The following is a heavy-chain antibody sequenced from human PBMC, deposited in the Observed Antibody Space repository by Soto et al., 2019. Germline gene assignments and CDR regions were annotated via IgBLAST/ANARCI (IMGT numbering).Heavy chain of an antibody. CDR1: GFTFSSYE. CDR3: ARQAARNYFDF. V-gene: IGHV3-48*03. CDR2: IDSRGRTI. D-gene: IGHD6-6*01. Sequence: GGSLRLSCAASGFTFSSYEMNWIRQAPGKGLEWVSYIDSRGRTISYADSVKGRFTISRDKAKNSLYLQMNSLRAEDTAVYYCARQAARNYFDFWGQGTPVTVSS. J-gene: IGHJ4*02.